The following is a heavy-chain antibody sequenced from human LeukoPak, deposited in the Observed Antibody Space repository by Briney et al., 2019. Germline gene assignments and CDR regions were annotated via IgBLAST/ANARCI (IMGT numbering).Heavy chain of an antibody. Sequence: PGGSLTLSCAASGFTFSSYAMSWVRQAPGKGLEWVSAISGSGGSTYYADSVKGRFTISRDNSKNTLCLQMNSLRAEDTAVYYCAKLGYYYDSSGYYYEAFDYWGKGTLVTVSS. CDR3: AKLGYYYDSSGYYYEAFDY. D-gene: IGHD3-22*01. J-gene: IGHJ4*02. CDR2: ISGSGGST. V-gene: IGHV3-23*01. CDR1: GFTFSSYA.